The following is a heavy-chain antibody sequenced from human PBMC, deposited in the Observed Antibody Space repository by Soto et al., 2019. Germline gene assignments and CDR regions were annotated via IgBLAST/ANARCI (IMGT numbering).Heavy chain of an antibody. CDR3: ARIYSGSPGGYYYYGMDV. CDR2: IYYSGST. V-gene: IGHV4-59*13. Sequence: SETLSLTCTVSGGSISSYYWSLIRQPPGKGLEWIGYIYYSGSTNYDPSLKSRVTISVDTSKNQFSLKLSSVTAADTAVYYCARIYSGSPGGYYYYGMDVWGQGTTVTVSS. D-gene: IGHD6-6*01. J-gene: IGHJ6*02. CDR1: GGSISSYY.